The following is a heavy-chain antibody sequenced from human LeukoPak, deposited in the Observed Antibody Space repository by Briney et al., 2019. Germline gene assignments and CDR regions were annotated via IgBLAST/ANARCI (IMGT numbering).Heavy chain of an antibody. CDR3: ARVRKGYYYMDV. CDR1: GYTFTSYY. Sequence: ASVKVSGKASGYTFTSYYMHWVRQAPGQGLEWMGIINPSGGSTSYAQKFQGRVTMTRDMSTSTVYMELSSLRSEDTAVYYCARVRKGYYYMDVWGKGTTVTVSS. V-gene: IGHV1-46*01. D-gene: IGHD1-14*01. J-gene: IGHJ6*03. CDR2: INPSGGST.